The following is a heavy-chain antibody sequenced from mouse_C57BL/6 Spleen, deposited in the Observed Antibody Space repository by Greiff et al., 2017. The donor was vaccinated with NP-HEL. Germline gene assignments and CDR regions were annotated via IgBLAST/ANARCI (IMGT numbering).Heavy chain of an antibody. D-gene: IGHD2-3*01. Sequence: QVQLQQPGAELVRPGTSVKLSCKASGYTFTSYWMHWVKQRPGQGLEWIGVIDPSDSYTNYNQKFKGKATLTVDTSSSTAYMQLSSLTSEDSAVYYCARADYDGYYVFYWYFDFWGTGTTVTVSS. CDR1: GYTFTSYW. CDR3: ARADYDGYYVFYWYFDF. V-gene: IGHV1-59*01. CDR2: IDPSDSYT. J-gene: IGHJ1*03.